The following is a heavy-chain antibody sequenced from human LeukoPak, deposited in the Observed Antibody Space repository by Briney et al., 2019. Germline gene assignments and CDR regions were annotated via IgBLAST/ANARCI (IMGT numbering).Heavy chain of an antibody. D-gene: IGHD3-10*01. CDR1: GYTFTGYY. CDR3: AREPVSLWFGELLSIAELGFDP. Sequence: ASVKVSCKASGYTFTGYYMHWVRQAPGQGLEWMGWINPNSGGANYAQKFQGRVTMTRDTSISTAYMELSRLRSDDTAVYYCAREPVSLWFGELLSIAELGFDPWGQGTLVTVSS. CDR2: INPNSGGA. J-gene: IGHJ5*02. V-gene: IGHV1-2*02.